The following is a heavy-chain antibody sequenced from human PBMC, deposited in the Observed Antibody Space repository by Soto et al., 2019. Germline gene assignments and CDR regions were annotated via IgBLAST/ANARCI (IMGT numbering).Heavy chain of an antibody. CDR3: ARDDSGGYDMLTGYPLYCCCGLHV. CDR2: TYYRSKWYN. J-gene: IGHJ6*02. Sequence: SQTLSLTCAISGDSVSSNSAAWNWIRQSPSRGLEWLGRTYYRSKWYNDYAVSVKSRITINPDTSKNQFSLQLNSVTPEDTAVYYCARDDSGGYDMLTGYPLYCCCGLHVWGQGTTVTVSS. V-gene: IGHV6-1*01. D-gene: IGHD3-9*01. CDR1: GDSVSSNSAA.